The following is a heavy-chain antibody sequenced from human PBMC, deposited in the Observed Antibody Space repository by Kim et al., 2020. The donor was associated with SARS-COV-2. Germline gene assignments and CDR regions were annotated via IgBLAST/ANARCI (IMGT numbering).Heavy chain of an antibody. J-gene: IGHJ4*02. V-gene: IGHV3-21*01. D-gene: IGHD4-17*01. CDR3: ARDSRTTVVTPVDY. Sequence: AAEVKGRITISRDNTKNSLDLQMSSLTAEDTAVYYCARDSRTTVVTPVDYWGQGTLVTVSS.